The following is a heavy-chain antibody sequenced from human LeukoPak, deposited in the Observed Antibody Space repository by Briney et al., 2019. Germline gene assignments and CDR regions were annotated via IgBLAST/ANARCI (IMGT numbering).Heavy chain of an antibody. CDR1: GYIFTNYW. Sequence: GESLKISCKGSGYIFTNYWIVWVRQMPGQGLECMGIIFPGDSDTRYSPSFQGQVTISADKSINTAYLQWSSLKASDTAMYYCSRHDGGCGTSYDFDIWGQGTMVTVSS. CDR3: SRHDGGCGTSYDFDI. CDR2: IFPGDSDT. V-gene: IGHV5-51*01. J-gene: IGHJ3*02. D-gene: IGHD2-2*01.